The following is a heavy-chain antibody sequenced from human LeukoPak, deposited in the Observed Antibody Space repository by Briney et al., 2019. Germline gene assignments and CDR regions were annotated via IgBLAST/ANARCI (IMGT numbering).Heavy chain of an antibody. CDR2: IYSGGST. CDR1: GFTVSSNY. V-gene: IGHV3-66*01. D-gene: IGHD1-14*01. J-gene: IGHJ4*02. Sequence: GGSLRLSCAASGFTVSSNYMSWVRQAPGKGLEWVSVIYSGGSTYYADSVKGRFTVSRDKSKNTLYLQMNSLRAEGTAVYYCARETPGSRVFDYWGQGTLVTVSS. CDR3: ARETPGSRVFDY.